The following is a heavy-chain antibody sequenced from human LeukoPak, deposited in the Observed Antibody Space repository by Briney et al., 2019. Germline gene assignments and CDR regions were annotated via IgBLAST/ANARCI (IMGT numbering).Heavy chain of an antibody. V-gene: IGHV1-8*01. CDR3: ARVSIAVAGVFDY. CDR2: MNPNSGNT. CDR1: GYTFTSYD. J-gene: IGHJ4*02. Sequence: ASVKVSCKASGYTFTSYDINWVRQATGQGLEWMGWMNPNSGNTGYAQKFQGRVTMTRNTSISTAYMELSSLRSEDTAVYYCARVSIAVAGVFDYWGQGTLVTVSS. D-gene: IGHD6-19*01.